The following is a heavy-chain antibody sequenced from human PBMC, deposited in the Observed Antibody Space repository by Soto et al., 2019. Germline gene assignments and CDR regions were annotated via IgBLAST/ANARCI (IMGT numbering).Heavy chain of an antibody. J-gene: IGHJ4*02. CDR1: GRSITSYY. V-gene: IGHV4-59*01. CDR2: IYNSGST. CDR3: ARACSSSWYVCY. D-gene: IGHD6-13*01. Sequence: SGTLSLTLTVLGRSITSYYRRWIRQPPGKGLEWIGYIYNSGSTNNNPSLKSRVTISVDPSKNQFSLKLSSVTAADTAVYYCARACSSSWYVCYWGQGTLVTVSS.